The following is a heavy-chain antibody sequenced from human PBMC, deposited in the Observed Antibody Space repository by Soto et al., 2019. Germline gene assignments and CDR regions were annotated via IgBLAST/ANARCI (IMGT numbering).Heavy chain of an antibody. CDR1: GYTFTGYY. J-gene: IGHJ6*02. V-gene: IGHV1-2*04. CDR3: ARDLAYYGSGSYYNLYYYYGMDV. CDR2: INPNSGGT. Sequence: ASVKVSCKASGYTFTGYYMHWVRQAPGQGLEWMGWINPNSGGTNYALKFQGWVTMTRDTSISTAYMELSRLRSDDTAVYYCARDLAYYGSGSYYNLYYYYGMDVWGQGTTVTVSS. D-gene: IGHD3-10*01.